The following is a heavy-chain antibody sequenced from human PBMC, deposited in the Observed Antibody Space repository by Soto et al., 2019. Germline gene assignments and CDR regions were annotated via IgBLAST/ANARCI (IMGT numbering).Heavy chain of an antibody. V-gene: IGHV1-69*01. CDR2: IIPMFRVT. Sequence: QVQLVQSGPEVKKPGSSVRLSCRASGYTFRNYAISWLRQAPGQGPEWLGGIIPMFRVTNHAQKFQGRVTITADDSTSTAYMELSSLRSDDTAIFYCARSRDVASILDYYYALDVWGQGTTVTVSS. D-gene: IGHD3-10*01. CDR3: ARSRDVASILDYYYALDV. CDR1: GYTFRNYA. J-gene: IGHJ6*02.